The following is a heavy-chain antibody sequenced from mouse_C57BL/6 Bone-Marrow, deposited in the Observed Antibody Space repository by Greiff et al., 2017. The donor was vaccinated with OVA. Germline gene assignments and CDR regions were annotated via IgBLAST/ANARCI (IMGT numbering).Heavy chain of an antibody. Sequence: EVQLQQSGPELVKPGASVKMSCKASGYTFTDYNMHWVKQSHGKSLEWIGYINPNNGGTSYNQKFKGKDTLTVNKSSSTADMERRSLTSEDSAVYYCARGITTALQWFAYWGQGTLVTVSA. CDR1: GYTFTDYN. J-gene: IGHJ3*01. CDR2: INPNNGGT. D-gene: IGHD1-2*01. CDR3: ARGITTALQWFAY. V-gene: IGHV1-22*01.